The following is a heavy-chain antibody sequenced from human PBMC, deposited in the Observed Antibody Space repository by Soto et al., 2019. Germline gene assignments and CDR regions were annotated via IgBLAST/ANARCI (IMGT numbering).Heavy chain of an antibody. CDR2: INPSGDTT. Sequence: GASVKVSSKASGYTFTSYYLHSVRQVPGQGLEWMGVINPSGDTTSYAQKFQGRVTMTRDTSTSTVYMELSSLRSEDTAVYYCARDRGYGDYCFDYWGQGTLVTVSS. D-gene: IGHD4-17*01. J-gene: IGHJ4*02. CDR3: ARDRGYGDYCFDY. V-gene: IGHV1-46*01. CDR1: GYTFTSYY.